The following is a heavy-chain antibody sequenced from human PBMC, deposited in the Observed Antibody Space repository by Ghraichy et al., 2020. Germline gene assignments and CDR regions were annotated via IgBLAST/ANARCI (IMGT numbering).Heavy chain of an antibody. CDR3: AKFARDWPNEYLQH. CDR2: ITDNGGTT. D-gene: IGHD3/OR15-3a*01. Sequence: GGSLRLSCAASGFTFRTYAMSWARQAPGKGLEWVSAITDNGGTTYDAESVKGRFTISRDNSKNTLFLQMNSLRGEDTAVYYCAKFARDWPNEYLQHWGQGALVTVSS. CDR1: GFTFRTYA. V-gene: IGHV3-23*01. J-gene: IGHJ1*01.